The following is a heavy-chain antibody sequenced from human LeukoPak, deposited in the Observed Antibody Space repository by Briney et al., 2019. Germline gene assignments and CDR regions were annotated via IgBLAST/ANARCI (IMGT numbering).Heavy chain of an antibody. CDR3: ANGVKSAYEY. CDR1: GFTFSRLW. CDR2: ITSDGRTT. J-gene: IGHJ4*02. D-gene: IGHD3-3*01. V-gene: IGHV3-74*01. Sequence: GGSLRLSCEGSGFTFSRLWMHWVRQAPGKGLSWVSVITSDGRTTTYADSVKGRFTISRDNAKNMLYLQMSSVRAEDTAVYFCANGVKSAYEYWGQGTLVTVSS.